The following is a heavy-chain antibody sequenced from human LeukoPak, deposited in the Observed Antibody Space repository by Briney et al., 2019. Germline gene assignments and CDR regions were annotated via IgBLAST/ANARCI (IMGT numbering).Heavy chain of an antibody. Sequence: SETLSLTCTVSGGSISSGGYYWSWIRQHPGKGLEWIGYIYYSGSTYYNPSLKSRVTISVDTSKNQFSLKLSSVTAADTAVYYCARAEDPTRAFDIWGQGTMVTVSS. V-gene: IGHV4-31*03. CDR3: ARAEDPTRAFDI. CDR2: IYYSGST. J-gene: IGHJ3*02. CDR1: GGSISSGGYY.